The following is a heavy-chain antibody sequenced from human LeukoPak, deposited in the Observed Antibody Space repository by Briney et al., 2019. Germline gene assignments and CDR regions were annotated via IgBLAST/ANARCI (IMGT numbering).Heavy chain of an antibody. Sequence: TGGSLRLSYAASGFTFSSYEMNWVRQAPGKGLEWVSYISSSGSSIYYADSVKGRFTISRDNAKNSLYLQMNSLRAEDTAVYYCARGKYYYDSSGDYFDYWGQGTLVTVSS. D-gene: IGHD3-22*01. J-gene: IGHJ4*02. CDR2: ISSSGSSI. V-gene: IGHV3-48*03. CDR1: GFTFSSYE. CDR3: ARGKYYYDSSGDYFDY.